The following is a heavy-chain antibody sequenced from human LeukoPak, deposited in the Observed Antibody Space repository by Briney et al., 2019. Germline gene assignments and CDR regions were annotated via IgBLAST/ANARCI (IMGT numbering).Heavy chain of an antibody. D-gene: IGHD1-26*01. CDR3: ARDRGGSYFAYYMDV. Sequence: SETLSLTCTVSGGSISSGSYYWSWIRPPAGKGLEWIGRIYTSGSTNYNPSLKSRVTISVDTTKNQFSLKLSSVTAADTAVYYCARDRGGSYFAYYMDVWGKGTTVTISS. CDR2: IYTSGST. CDR1: GGSISSGSYY. V-gene: IGHV4-61*02. J-gene: IGHJ6*03.